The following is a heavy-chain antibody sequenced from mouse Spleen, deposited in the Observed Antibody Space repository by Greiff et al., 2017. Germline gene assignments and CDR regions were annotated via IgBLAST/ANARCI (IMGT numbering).Heavy chain of an antibody. J-gene: IGHJ3*01. D-gene: IGHD1-2*01. CDR1: GYTFTSYT. CDR2: INPSSGYT. CDR3: ASDYGYSAWFAY. Sequence: VQLQQSGAELARPGASVKMSCKASGYTFTSYTMHWVKQRPGQGLEWIGYINPSSGYTKYNQKFKDKATLTADKSSSTAYMQLSSLTSEDSAVYYCASDYGYSAWFAYWGQGTLVTVSA. V-gene: IGHV1-4*01.